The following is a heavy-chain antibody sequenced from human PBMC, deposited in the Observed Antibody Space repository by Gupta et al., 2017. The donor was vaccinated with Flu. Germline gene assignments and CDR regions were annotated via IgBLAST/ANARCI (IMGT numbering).Heavy chain of an antibody. CDR3: ARDRGILNYGDYFDY. CDR1: GCPLSSYE. D-gene: IGHD4-17*01. J-gene: IGHJ4*02. Sequence: EVQLVESGGGLVQPGGSLRLSCAASGCPLSSYEMNWVRQAPGKGLEWVSYISSSGRTIYDAASVKGRFTISRDNAKNSLHLKMNSLRAEDTAVYYCARDRGILNYGDYFDYWGQGTLVTVSS. CDR2: ISSSGRTI. V-gene: IGHV3-48*03.